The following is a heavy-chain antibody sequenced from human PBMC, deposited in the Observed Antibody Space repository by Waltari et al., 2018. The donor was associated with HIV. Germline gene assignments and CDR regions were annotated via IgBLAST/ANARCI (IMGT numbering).Heavy chain of an antibody. Sequence: EEQLLESGGGLGQPGGSLRLSCVASGFTFSNYAMTWLRQIPGKGLGWVAGLTSAGSITYHADSVQGLFIISRDNSKHTLFLQMTNLRVEDTAVYYCVKDPTTITRGYFDLWGRGTLVTVSS. V-gene: IGHV3-23*01. CDR2: LTSAGSIT. CDR1: GFTFSNYA. D-gene: IGHD4-4*01. J-gene: IGHJ2*01. CDR3: VKDPTTITRGYFDL.